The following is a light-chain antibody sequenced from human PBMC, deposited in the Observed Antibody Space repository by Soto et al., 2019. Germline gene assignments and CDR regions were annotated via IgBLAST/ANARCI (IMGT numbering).Light chain of an antibody. J-gene: IGKJ4*01. CDR3: QHYGSSPLT. V-gene: IGKV3-20*01. CDR1: QSVSSSY. CDR2: GAS. Sequence: ESVLTQAPGTLSLSPGERATLSCRASQSVSSSYLAWYQQKPGQAPRLLIYGASSRATGIPDRFSGSGSGTDFTLTISRLEPEDFAVYYCQHYGSSPLTFGGGTKVDIK.